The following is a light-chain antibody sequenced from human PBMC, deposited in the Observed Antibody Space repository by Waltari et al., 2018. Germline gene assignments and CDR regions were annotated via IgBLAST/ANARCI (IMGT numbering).Light chain of an antibody. CDR3: QQISSAPPYT. CDR2: SAS. V-gene: IGKV1-39*01. CDR1: QSIVNY. J-gene: IGKJ2*01. Sequence: DIQMTQSPSSLSASIGDRVTITCRASQSIVNYLNWYQKKPGKAPKLLFYSASRLQSGVPSRFVGSGSGTHFTLTITSLQPEDFASYYCQQISSAPPYTFGQGTKLEIK.